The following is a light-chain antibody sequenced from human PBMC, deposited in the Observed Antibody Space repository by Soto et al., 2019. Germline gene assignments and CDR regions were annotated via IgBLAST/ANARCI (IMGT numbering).Light chain of an antibody. CDR2: AAS. V-gene: IGKV1-39*01. J-gene: IGKJ1*01. CDR3: QQSYSTLWT. CDR1: QSISYY. Sequence: DIQMTQSPSSLSASVGDRVTITCRASQSISYYLNWYQQKPGKAPKLLIYAASTLQSGVPSRFSGSGSGTDFTLTISSLQPEDFATYYCQQSYSTLWTFGQGTKV.